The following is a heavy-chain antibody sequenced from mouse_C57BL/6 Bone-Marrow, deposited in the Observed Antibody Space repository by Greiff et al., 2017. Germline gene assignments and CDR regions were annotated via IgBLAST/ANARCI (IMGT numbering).Heavy chain of an antibody. Sequence: LVESGGGLVKPGGSLKLFRAASGFTFSSHAMSWVRQTPEKRLEWVATISDGGSYTYHPDNVKGRFTISRDNATNNMYLQMSHLKSEDTAMYYCARDRGDYYSNPFDYWGQGTTLTVSS. V-gene: IGHV5-4*01. CDR3: ARDRGDYYSNPFDY. CDR1: GFTFSSHA. J-gene: IGHJ2*01. CDR2: ISDGGSYT. D-gene: IGHD2-5*01.